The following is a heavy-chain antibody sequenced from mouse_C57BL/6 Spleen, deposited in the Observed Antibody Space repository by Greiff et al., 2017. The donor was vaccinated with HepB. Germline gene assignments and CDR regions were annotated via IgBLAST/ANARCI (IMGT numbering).Heavy chain of an antibody. V-gene: IGHV1-82*01. D-gene: IGHD1-1*01. Sequence: VQLQESGPELVKPGASVKISCKASGYAFSSSWMNWVKQRPGKGLEWIGRIYPGDGDTNYNGKFKGKATLTADKSSSTAYMQLSSLTSEDSAVYFCARRSYYGSRSYFDYWGQGTTLTVSS. CDR2: IYPGDGDT. CDR1: GYAFSSSW. CDR3: ARRSYYGSRSYFDY. J-gene: IGHJ2*01.